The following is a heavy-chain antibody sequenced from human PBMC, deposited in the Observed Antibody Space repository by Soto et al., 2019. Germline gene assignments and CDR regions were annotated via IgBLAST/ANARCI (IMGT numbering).Heavy chain of an antibody. J-gene: IGHJ6*02. V-gene: IGHV4-39*01. Sequence: QLQLQESGPGLVKPSETLSLTCTVSGGSISSSSYYWGWIRQPPGKGLEWIGSIYYSGSTYYNPSLKSRVTISVVTSKNQFSLKLISVTAADWPAYDCARVPRHIYYYMYVWGQGTTVTVSS. CDR2: IYYSGST. D-gene: IGHD1-1*01. CDR3: ARVPRHIYYYMYV. CDR1: GGSISSSSYY.